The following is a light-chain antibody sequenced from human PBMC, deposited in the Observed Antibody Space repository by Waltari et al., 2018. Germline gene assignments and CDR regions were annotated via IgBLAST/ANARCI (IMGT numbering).Light chain of an antibody. CDR2: AAS. V-gene: IGKV1-39*01. CDR1: QRISSS. J-gene: IGKJ1*01. Sequence: DIQMTQSPSSLSASVGDSTTITCRASQRISSSLNWYQQKSGEAPKLLISAASGLQSGVPSRFSGIGSGTDFTLSISSLQPEDFATYYCQQSYSPPPAFGQGTKVEIK. CDR3: QQSYSPPPA.